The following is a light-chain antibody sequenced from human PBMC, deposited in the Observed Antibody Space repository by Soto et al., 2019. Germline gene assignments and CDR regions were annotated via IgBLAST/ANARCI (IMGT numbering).Light chain of an antibody. J-gene: IGLJ2*01. CDR1: SSDVGGYNY. V-gene: IGLV2-14*01. Sequence: QSALTQPASVSGSPGQSITISCTGTSSDVGGYNYVSWYQQHPGKAPKLLIYEVSYRPSGFSNRFSGSKSGNTASLTIYGLQAEDEADYYCSSYTSSTTLVFGGGTKLTVL. CDR2: EVS. CDR3: SSYTSSTTLV.